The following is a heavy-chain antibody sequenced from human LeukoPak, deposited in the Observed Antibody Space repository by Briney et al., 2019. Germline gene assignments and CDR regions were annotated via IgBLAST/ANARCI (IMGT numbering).Heavy chain of an antibody. D-gene: IGHD3-10*01. CDR1: GGSISSYY. CDR3: ARGEATKELWSYYFYAMDV. Sequence: SETLSLTCTVSGGSISSYYWSWIRQPPGKGLEWIGYLYYSGSTNYNPSLKSRVTISVDTSKNQFSLKLNSVTAADTAVYYCARGEATKELWSYYFYAMDVWGQGTTVTVSS. V-gene: IGHV4-59*08. CDR2: LYYSGST. J-gene: IGHJ6*02.